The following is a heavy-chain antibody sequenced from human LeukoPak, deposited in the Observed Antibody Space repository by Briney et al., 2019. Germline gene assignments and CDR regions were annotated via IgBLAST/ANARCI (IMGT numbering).Heavy chain of an antibody. Sequence: ASVKVSCKASGYTFTSYDINWVRQATGQGREGMGWVNPNSGNTGYAQKFQGRVTMTRNTSISTAYMELSSLRSEDTAVYYCARHSGSHNWFDPWGQGTLVTVSS. D-gene: IGHD6-19*01. CDR1: GYTFTSYD. CDR2: VNPNSGNT. CDR3: ARHSGSHNWFDP. J-gene: IGHJ5*02. V-gene: IGHV1-8*01.